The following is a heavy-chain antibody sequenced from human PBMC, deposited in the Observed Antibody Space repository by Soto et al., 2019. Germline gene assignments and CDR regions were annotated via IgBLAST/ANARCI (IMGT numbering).Heavy chain of an antibody. J-gene: IGHJ4*02. D-gene: IGHD2-15*01. Sequence: QVQLVQSGAEVKKPGASVKVSCKASGYTFTSYGISWVRQAPGQGLEWMGGISAYNGNTNYAQKLQGRVTMTTDTSTSTAYMELRSLRSDDTAVYYCAREAYCSGGSCYSRHRDYWGQGTLVTVSS. CDR1: GYTFTSYG. CDR2: ISAYNGNT. V-gene: IGHV1-18*01. CDR3: AREAYCSGGSCYSRHRDY.